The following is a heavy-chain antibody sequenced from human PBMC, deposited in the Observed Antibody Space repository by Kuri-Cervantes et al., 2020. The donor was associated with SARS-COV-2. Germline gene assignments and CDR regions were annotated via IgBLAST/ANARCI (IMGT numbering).Heavy chain of an antibody. J-gene: IGHJ4*02. CDR2: IRYDGSNK. CDR1: GFTFSSYG. CDR3: VRGWMAGPFDL. D-gene: IGHD5-24*01. Sequence: GGSMRLSCAASGFTFSSYGMHWVRQAPGKGLEWVAFIRYDGSNKYYADSVKGRLTVSRDNARKSLYLQMNSLRAEDTALYYCVRGWMAGPFDLWGQGTLVTVSS. V-gene: IGHV3-30*02.